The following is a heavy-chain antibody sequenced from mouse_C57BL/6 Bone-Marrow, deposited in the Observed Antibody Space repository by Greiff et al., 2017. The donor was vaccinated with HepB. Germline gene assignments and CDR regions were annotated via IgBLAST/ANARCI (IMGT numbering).Heavy chain of an antibody. CDR1: GFTFSSYG. V-gene: IGHV5-6*01. CDR3: ARLLGLGAWFAY. CDR2: ISSGGSYT. Sequence: EVHLVESGGDLVKPGGSLKLSCAASGFTFSSYGMSWVRQTPDKRLEWVATISSGGSYTYYPDSVKGRFTISRDNAKNTLYLQMSSLKSEDTAMYYCARLLGLGAWFAYWGQGTLVTVSA. J-gene: IGHJ3*01. D-gene: IGHD2-4*01.